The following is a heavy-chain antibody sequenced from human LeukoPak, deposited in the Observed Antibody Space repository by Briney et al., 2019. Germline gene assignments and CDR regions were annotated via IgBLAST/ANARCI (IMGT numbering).Heavy chain of an antibody. CDR2: VTGNSSAT. D-gene: IGHD4-17*01. Sequence: PGGSLRLSCAASGFTFNSYTMSWVRQASGKGLEWVSNVTGNSSATYYADSVKGRCIISRDNSKNTLYLQMNSLRADDTALYYCAKAMSTVMAGTDYWGQGTLVTVSS. J-gene: IGHJ4*02. V-gene: IGHV3-23*01. CDR1: GFTFNSYT. CDR3: AKAMSTVMAGTDY.